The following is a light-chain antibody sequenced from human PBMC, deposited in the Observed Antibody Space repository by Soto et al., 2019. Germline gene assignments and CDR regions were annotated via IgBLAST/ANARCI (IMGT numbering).Light chain of an antibody. V-gene: IGKV3-15*01. CDR2: GAS. CDR3: QHYNNWPLP. Sequence: EIVMTQSPATLSVSPGERATLSCRASQSVSSNLAWYQQTPGQAPRLLIYGASPRATGIPARFIGSGSGTEFTLTISSLQSEDFAVYYCQHYNNWPLPFGQGTRLQIK. J-gene: IGKJ5*01. CDR1: QSVSSN.